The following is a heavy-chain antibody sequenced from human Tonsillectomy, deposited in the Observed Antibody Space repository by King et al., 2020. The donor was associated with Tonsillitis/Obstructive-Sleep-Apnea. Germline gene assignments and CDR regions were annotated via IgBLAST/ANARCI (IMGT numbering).Heavy chain of an antibody. Sequence: QLVQSGAEVKKPGESLKISCQASGYRFTSHWIGWVRQMPGKGLEWMGIIYPSDSDTRYSPSFEGQVTISADKSITTAYLQWSSLKASDTAIYYCARSAPGTGNTLFDEWGQGTLVTVSS. J-gene: IGHJ4*02. CDR1: GYRFTSHW. CDR2: IYPSDSDT. CDR3: ARSAPGTGNTLFDE. D-gene: IGHD1-14*01. V-gene: IGHV5-51*01.